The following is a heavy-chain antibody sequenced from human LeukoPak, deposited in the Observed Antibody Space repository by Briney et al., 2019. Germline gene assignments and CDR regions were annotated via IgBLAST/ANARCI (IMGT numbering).Heavy chain of an antibody. CDR2: IYYSGST. CDR1: GGSISSYY. D-gene: IGHD3-9*01. Sequence: SETLSLTCTVSGGSISSYYWSWIRQPPGKGLEWIGYIYYSGSTNYNPSLKSRVTISVDTSKNQFSLKLSSVTAADTAVYYCARGKLLRYFDWFRPNGMDVWGQGTTVTVSS. CDR3: ARGKLLRYFDWFRPNGMDV. V-gene: IGHV4-59*01. J-gene: IGHJ6*02.